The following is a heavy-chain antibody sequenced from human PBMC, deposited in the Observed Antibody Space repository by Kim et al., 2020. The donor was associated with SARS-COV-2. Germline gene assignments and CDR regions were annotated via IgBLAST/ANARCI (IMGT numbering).Heavy chain of an antibody. CDR3: AKRSGSHGGAFDF. Sequence: YAHSVNGRFTVSGDNSKNTLYLQMNSLRAKDTAMYYCAKRSGSHGGAFDFWGQGTLVTVSS. J-gene: IGHJ4*02. V-gene: IGHV3-23*05. D-gene: IGHD2-15*01.